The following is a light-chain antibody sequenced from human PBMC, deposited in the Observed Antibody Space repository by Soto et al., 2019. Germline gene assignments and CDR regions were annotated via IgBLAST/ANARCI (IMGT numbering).Light chain of an antibody. CDR1: QSIGDY. Sequence: DIQMTQSPSSLSASVGDRVSITCRASQSIGDYLSWYQQKPGKAPKLLIYAASSLQSGVPSRFGGSGSGTDFTLTIRSLQPEDFATYYCQQSYSAPTFGQGTKVEIK. CDR3: QQSYSAPT. V-gene: IGKV1-39*01. J-gene: IGKJ1*01. CDR2: AAS.